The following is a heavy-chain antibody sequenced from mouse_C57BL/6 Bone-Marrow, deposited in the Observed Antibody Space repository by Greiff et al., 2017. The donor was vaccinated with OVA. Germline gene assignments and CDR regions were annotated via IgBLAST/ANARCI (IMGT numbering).Heavy chain of an antibody. J-gene: IGHJ2*01. CDR1: GYTFTSYW. CDR2: IYPGSGST. D-gene: IGHD3-1*01. V-gene: IGHV1-55*01. Sequence: QVQLQQPGAELVKPGASVKMSCKASGYTFTSYWITWVKQRPGQGLEWIGDIYPGSGSTTYNEKFKSKATLTVDPSYSTAYMQLSSLTSEASAVYYCASRQLGPYWGQGTTLTVSS. CDR3: ASRQLGPY.